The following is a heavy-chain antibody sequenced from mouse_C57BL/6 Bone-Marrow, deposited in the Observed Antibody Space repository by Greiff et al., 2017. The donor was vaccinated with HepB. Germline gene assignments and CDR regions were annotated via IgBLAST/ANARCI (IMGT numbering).Heavy chain of an antibody. CDR3: AIGGYGSSYRYFDV. D-gene: IGHD1-1*01. V-gene: IGHV1-39*01. CDR1: GYSSTDYN. CDR2: INPNYGTT. Sequence: VQLQQSGPELVKPGASVKISCKASGYSSTDYNMNWVKQSNGKSLEWIGVINPNYGTTSYNQKFKGKATLTVDQSSSTAYMQLNSLTSEDSAVYSCAIGGYGSSYRYFDVWGTGTTVTVSS. J-gene: IGHJ1*03.